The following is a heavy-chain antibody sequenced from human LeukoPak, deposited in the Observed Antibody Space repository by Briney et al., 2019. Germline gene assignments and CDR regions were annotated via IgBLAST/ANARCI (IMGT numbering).Heavy chain of an antibody. CDR3: ARTCSSTSCYYSGAAGWFDP. CDR1: GYTFTSYG. J-gene: IGHJ5*02. Sequence: ASVKVSCKASGYTFTSYGISWVRQAPGQGLEWMGWISAYNGNTNYAQKLQGRVTMTTDTSTSTAYMELRSLRSDDTAVYYCARTCSSTSCYYSGAAGWFDPWGQGTLATVSS. CDR2: ISAYNGNT. D-gene: IGHD2-2*01. V-gene: IGHV1-18*01.